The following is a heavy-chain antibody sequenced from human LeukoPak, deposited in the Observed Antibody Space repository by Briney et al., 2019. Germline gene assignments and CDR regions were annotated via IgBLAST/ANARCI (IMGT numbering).Heavy chain of an antibody. CDR3: ARDYYGPEI. Sequence: PGGSLRLSCAASGXTFSSYAMSWVRQAPGKGLEWVANIKQDGSEKYYVDSVKGRFTISRDNAKNPLYLQMNSLRAEDTAVYYCARDYYGPEIWGQGTMVTVSS. CDR2: IKQDGSEK. D-gene: IGHD3-10*01. CDR1: GXTFSSYA. J-gene: IGHJ3*02. V-gene: IGHV3-7*05.